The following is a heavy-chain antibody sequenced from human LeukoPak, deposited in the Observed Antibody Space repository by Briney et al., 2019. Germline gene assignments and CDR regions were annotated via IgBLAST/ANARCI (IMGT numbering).Heavy chain of an antibody. CDR3: AKDLTDQLLWKRFDP. V-gene: IGHV3-23*01. CDR1: GFTFSSYA. D-gene: IGHD2-2*01. CDR2: ISGSGGST. Sequence: GGSLRLSCAASGFTFSSYAMSWVRQAPGKGLEWVSAISGSGGSTYYADSMKGWFTISRDNSKNTLYLQMNSLRAEDTAVYYCAKDLTDQLLWKRFDPWGQGTLVTVSS. J-gene: IGHJ5*02.